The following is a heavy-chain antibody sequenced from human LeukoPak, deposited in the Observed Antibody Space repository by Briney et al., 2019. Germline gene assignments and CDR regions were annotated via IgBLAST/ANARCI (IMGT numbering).Heavy chain of an antibody. CDR3: ARDHYSSNDY. CDR2: ITSSSSTI. CDR1: GFTFRTYN. J-gene: IGHJ4*02. V-gene: IGHV3-48*02. D-gene: IGHD6-19*01. Sequence: PGGSLRLSCAASGFTFRTYNMNWVRQAPGKGLEWVSYITSSSSTIYYTDSVKGRFTISRDNAKNSLYLQMNSLRDEDTAVYFCARDHYSSNDYWGQGTLVTVSS.